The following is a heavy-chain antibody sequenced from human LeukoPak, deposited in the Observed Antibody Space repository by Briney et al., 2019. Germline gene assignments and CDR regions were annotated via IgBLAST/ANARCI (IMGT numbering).Heavy chain of an antibody. V-gene: IGHV6-1*01. J-gene: IGHJ4*02. CDR2: TYYRSKWYN. CDR1: GDSVSSNSAA. Sequence: SQTLSLTCAISGDSVSSNSAAWNWIRQSPSRGLEWLGRTYYRSKWYNDYAVSVKSRITINPDTSKNQFSLQLNSVTPEDTAMYYCARGAPGANCGGGCYSRTFDYWGQGTLVTVSS. CDR3: ARGAPGANCGGGCYSRTFDY. D-gene: IGHD2-21*02.